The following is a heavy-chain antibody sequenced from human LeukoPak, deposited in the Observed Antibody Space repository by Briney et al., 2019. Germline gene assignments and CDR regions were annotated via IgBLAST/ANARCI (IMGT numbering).Heavy chain of an antibody. V-gene: IGHV4-59*01. J-gene: IGHJ4*02. Sequence: PSETLSLTCTGSGGSISSYDWSWVRQPPGKGLEWVGYIYYSGSTNYNPSLKRGGTISVGASKKQFSLKLSSVTAADTAVYYCAARPNLFGAYGLDYWGQGTLVTVSS. CDR3: AARPNLFGAYGLDY. CDR2: IYYSGST. CDR1: GGSISSYD. D-gene: IGHD2-21*01.